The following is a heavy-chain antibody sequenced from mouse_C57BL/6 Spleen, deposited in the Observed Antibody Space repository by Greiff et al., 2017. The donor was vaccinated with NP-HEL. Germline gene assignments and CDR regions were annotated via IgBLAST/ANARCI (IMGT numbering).Heavy chain of an antibody. Sequence: VQLQQSGAELARPGASVKISCKASGYSFTSYYIHWVKQRPGQGLEWIGWIYPGSGNTKYNEKFKGKATLTADTSSSTAYMQLSSLTSEDSAVYYCARGGKDFDVWGTGTTVTVSS. CDR2: IYPGSGNT. J-gene: IGHJ1*03. CDR3: ARGGKDFDV. V-gene: IGHV1-66*01. CDR1: GYSFTSYY.